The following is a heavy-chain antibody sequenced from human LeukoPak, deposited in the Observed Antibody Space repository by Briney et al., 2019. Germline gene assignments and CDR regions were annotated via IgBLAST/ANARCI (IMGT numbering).Heavy chain of an antibody. J-gene: IGHJ4*02. Sequence: GGSLRLSCAASGFTFNNAWMSWVRQAPGKGLEWVGRIRAETAGGTTDCGAPVKGRFTISRDDSKNTLYLQMNSLKTEDTAVYFCSTGGGTNDYWGQGTLVTVSS. CDR2: IRAETAGGTT. D-gene: IGHD2-15*01. CDR1: GFTFNNAW. CDR3: STGGGTNDY. V-gene: IGHV3-15*01.